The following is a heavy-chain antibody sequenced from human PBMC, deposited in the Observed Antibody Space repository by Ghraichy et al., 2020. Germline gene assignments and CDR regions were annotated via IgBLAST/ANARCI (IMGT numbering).Heavy chain of an antibody. D-gene: IGHD3-22*01. Sequence: GGSLRLSCAASVLTFSNDPMNWVRQAPGKGLGWVSYISADSGAIYYADSVKGRFTISRDNAQNSLYLQMNSLRDEDTAVYYCARQRRARSSGWDWGQGTLVTVSS. CDR2: ISADSGAI. J-gene: IGHJ1*01. CDR1: VLTFSNDP. V-gene: IGHV3-48*02. CDR3: ARQRRARSSGWD.